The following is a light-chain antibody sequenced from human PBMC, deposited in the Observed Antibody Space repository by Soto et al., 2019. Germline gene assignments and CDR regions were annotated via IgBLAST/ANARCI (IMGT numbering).Light chain of an antibody. V-gene: IGLV1-47*02. J-gene: IGLJ3*02. Sequence: QSVLTQPPSASGTPGQRVTISCSGARSNIGSNFVYWYQHLPGAAPKLLIHTNNQRPSGVPDRISGFKSGTSASLAISGLRSDDEADYYCAAWDDSLSGWVFGGGTKVTVL. CDR2: TNN. CDR1: RSNIGSNF. CDR3: AAWDDSLSGWV.